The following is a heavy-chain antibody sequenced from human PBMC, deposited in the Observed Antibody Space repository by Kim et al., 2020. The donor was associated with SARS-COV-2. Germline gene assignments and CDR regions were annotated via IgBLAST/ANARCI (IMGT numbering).Heavy chain of an antibody. CDR3: VRDLDLREGS. Sequence: GGSLRLSCEGTGFPLSEYEMTWVRQAPGKGLEWISFISRSGYTTHYAASVGGRFTISRDNTKEALYLQLNSLKVEETAVYYCVRDLDLREGSWGQGTLVTVSS. D-gene: IGHD1-7*01. J-gene: IGHJ5*02. V-gene: IGHV3-48*03. CDR2: ISRSGYTT. CDR1: GFPLSEYE.